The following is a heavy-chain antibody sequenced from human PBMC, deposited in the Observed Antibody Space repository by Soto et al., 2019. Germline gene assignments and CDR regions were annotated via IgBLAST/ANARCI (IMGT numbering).Heavy chain of an antibody. CDR2: IYYSGST. J-gene: IGHJ5*02. D-gene: IGHD2-15*01. CDR1: GGSISSSSYY. V-gene: IGHV4-39*01. CDR3: ARHVIVVVGVAATPYNGFDP. Sequence: QLQLQESGPGLVKPSETLSLTCTVSGGSISSSSYYWGWIRQPPGKGLERIGSIYYSGSTYYNPSLNSRVTISVGTSKYQFSLKLSSVTAADTAVYYCARHVIVVVGVAATPYNGFDPWGQGTLVTVSS.